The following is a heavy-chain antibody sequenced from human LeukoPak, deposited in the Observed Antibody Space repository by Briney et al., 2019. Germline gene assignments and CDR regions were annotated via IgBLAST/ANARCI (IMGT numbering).Heavy chain of an antibody. CDR3: ANSERSNWNYYFDY. J-gene: IGHJ4*02. D-gene: IGHD1-1*01. CDR1: GFTFSSYA. V-gene: IGHV3-64*01. Sequence: GGSLRLSCAASGFTFSSYAMHWVRQAPGKGLEYVSAISSNGGSTYYANSVKGRFTISRDNSKNTLYLQVNSLRAEDTAVYYCANSERSNWNYYFDYWGQGTLVTVSS. CDR2: ISSNGGST.